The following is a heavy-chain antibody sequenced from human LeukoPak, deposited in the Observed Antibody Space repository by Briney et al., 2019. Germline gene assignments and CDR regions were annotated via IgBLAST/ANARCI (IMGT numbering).Heavy chain of an antibody. CDR2: IYYGGST. V-gene: IGHV4-39*07. D-gene: IGHD3-22*01. J-gene: IGHJ3*01. Sequence: SPSETLSLTCSVSGGSVSSSHYWGWIRQPPGKGLEWIGSIYYGGSTYYNASLRSRVTTSVDTSKNQFSLKLSSVTAADTAVYYCAKSTYYYDTFVNAFDLWGQGTVVTVSS. CDR1: GGSVSSSHY. CDR3: AKSTYYYDTFVNAFDL.